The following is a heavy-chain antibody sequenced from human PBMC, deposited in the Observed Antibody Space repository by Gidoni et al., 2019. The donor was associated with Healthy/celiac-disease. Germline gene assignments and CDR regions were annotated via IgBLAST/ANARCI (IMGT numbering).Heavy chain of an antibody. Sequence: QMQLVQSGPEVKKPGTSVKVSCKASGFTFTSYAMQWVRQARGPRLEWIGWIVVGSGNTNYAQKFQERVTITRDMSTSTAYMELSSLRSEDTAVYYCAAVCTHSSSSENAFDIWGQGTMVTVSS. D-gene: IGHD6-6*01. J-gene: IGHJ3*02. V-gene: IGHV1-58*02. CDR1: GFTFTSYA. CDR2: IVVGSGNT. CDR3: AAVCTHSSSSENAFDI.